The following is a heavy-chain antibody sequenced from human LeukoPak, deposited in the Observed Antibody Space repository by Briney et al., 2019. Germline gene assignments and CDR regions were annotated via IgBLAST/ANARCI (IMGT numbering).Heavy chain of an antibody. CDR2: IYYSGST. CDR1: GGSISSYY. Sequence: PSETLSLTCTVSGGSISSYYWSWIRQPPGKGLEWIGYIYYSGSTNYNPSLKSRVTISVDTSKNQFSLKLSSVTAADTAVYYCARERPYYYDSSGYYYVDAFDIWGQGTMVTVSS. J-gene: IGHJ3*02. V-gene: IGHV4-59*12. D-gene: IGHD3-22*01. CDR3: ARERPYYYDSSGYYYVDAFDI.